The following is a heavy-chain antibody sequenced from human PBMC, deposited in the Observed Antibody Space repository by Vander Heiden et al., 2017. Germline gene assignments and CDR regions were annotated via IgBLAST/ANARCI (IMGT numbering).Heavy chain of an antibody. D-gene: IGHD7-27*01. Sequence: QVQLVQSGAEVKKPGASVKVSCKAFGYTFTGYYLHWVPQAPGQGPEWMRWINPNSGGTNYAQELQGRVTMTRDTSISTAYMELSRLRSDDTAVYYCARDGARSDWGLGCWSQGTLVTVSS. V-gene: IGHV1-2*02. J-gene: IGHJ4*02. CDR3: ARDGARSDWGLGC. CDR1: GYTFTGYY. CDR2: INPNSGGT.